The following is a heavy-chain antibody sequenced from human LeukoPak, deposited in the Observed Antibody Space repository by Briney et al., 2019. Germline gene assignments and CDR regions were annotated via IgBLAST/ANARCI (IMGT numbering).Heavy chain of an antibody. CDR1: GYTFTSYY. CDR3: ARGLSSGSSIDY. Sequence: GASVKVSCKASGYTFTSYYMHWVRQATGQGLEWMGWMNPNSGNTGYAQKFQGRVTMTRNTSISTAYMELSSLRSEDTAVYYCARGLSSGSSIDYWGQGTLVTVSS. D-gene: IGHD1-26*01. V-gene: IGHV1-8*02. J-gene: IGHJ4*02. CDR2: MNPNSGNT.